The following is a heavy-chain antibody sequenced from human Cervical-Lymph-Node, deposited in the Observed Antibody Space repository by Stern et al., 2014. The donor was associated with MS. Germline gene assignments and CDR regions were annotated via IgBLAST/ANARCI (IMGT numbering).Heavy chain of an antibody. CDR3: ASETGTYYYGVDV. CDR1: GGTFSSYA. V-gene: IGHV1-69*01. D-gene: IGHD1-7*01. Sequence: VQLVESGAEVKKPGSSVKVSCKASGGTFSSYAFSWVRHAPGQGLEWMGGIIPTFGTPNNAPKFQGRVTITADESTSTAYMELNSLRSEDTAVYYCASETGTYYYGVDVWGPGTTVTVSS. J-gene: IGHJ6*02. CDR2: IIPTFGTP.